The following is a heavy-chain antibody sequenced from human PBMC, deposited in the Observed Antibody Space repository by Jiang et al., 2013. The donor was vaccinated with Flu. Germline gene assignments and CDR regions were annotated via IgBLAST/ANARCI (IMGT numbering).Heavy chain of an antibody. V-gene: IGHV1-69*04. CDR3: ARWGAAAA. J-gene: IGHJ5*02. D-gene: IGHD6-13*01. CDR2: VIPTLGEA. CDR1: GGTFSAYA. Sequence: SGAEVKKPGSSVRVSCEASGGTFSAYAINWVRQAPGQGLEWMGRVIPTLGEANYAQKFQGRATFTADTSTTTAYMELSSLTSEDTAMYYCARWGAAAAWGQGTLVTVSS.